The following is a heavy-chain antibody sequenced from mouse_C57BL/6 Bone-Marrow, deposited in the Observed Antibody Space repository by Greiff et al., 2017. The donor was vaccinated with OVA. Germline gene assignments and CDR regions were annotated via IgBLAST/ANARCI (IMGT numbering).Heavy chain of an antibody. V-gene: IGHV1-47*01. CDR2: FHPYNDAP. CDR3: TSGGGTYAMDY. Sequence: QVQLQQSGAELVKPGASVKMSCKASGYTFTTYPIEWMKQNHGKSLEWIGNFHPYNDAPKYNEKFTGKATLTVEKSSSTVYLELILLTSDDTAFYSCTSGGGTYAMDYWGQGTSVTVSS. D-gene: IGHD1-1*02. CDR1: GYTFTTYP. J-gene: IGHJ4*01.